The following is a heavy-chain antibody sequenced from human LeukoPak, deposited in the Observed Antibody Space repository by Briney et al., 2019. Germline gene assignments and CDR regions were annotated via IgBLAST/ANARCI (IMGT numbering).Heavy chain of an antibody. CDR3: ARDYYDFWSGYSDAFDI. Sequence: SETLSLTCTASGGSISSYYWSWIRQPPGKGLEWIAYIYYSGSTNYNPSLKSRVTISVDTSKNQFSLKLSSVTAADTAVYYCARDYYDFWSGYSDAFDIWGQGTMVTVSS. J-gene: IGHJ3*02. CDR2: IYYSGST. CDR1: GGSISSYY. D-gene: IGHD3-3*01. V-gene: IGHV4-59*01.